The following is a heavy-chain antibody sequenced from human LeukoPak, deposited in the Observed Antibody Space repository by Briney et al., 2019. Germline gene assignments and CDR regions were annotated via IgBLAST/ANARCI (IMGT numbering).Heavy chain of an antibody. CDR3: AKDSSSWLSTAAAY. D-gene: IGHD6-13*01. J-gene: IGHJ4*02. V-gene: IGHV3-9*01. CDR1: GFTFDDYA. Sequence: GGSLRLSCAASGFTFDDYAMHWVRQAPGKGLEWVSGISWNSGSIGYADSVKGRFTISRDNAKNSLYLQMNSLRAEDTALYYCAKDSSSWLSTAAAYWGQGTLVTVSS. CDR2: ISWNSGSI.